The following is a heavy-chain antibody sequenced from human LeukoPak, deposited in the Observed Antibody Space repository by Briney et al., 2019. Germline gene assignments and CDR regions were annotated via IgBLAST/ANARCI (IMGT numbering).Heavy chain of an antibody. D-gene: IGHD2/OR15-2a*01. Sequence: GGSLRLSCGASGFTFSSYGMHWVRQAPGKGLEWVSFISSSSNSIYYADSVKGRFTISRDNAKNSLYLQMNSLRAEDTAVFYCARDLGIAHTFDYWGQGTLVTVSS. V-gene: IGHV3-21*01. J-gene: IGHJ4*02. CDR1: GFTFSSYG. CDR3: ARDLGIAHTFDY. CDR2: ISSSSNSI.